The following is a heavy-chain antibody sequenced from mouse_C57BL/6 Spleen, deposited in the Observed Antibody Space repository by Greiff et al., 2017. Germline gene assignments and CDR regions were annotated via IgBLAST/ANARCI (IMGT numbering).Heavy chain of an antibody. CDR2: IDPSDSYT. V-gene: IGHV1-69*01. CDR3: ARNYGSSNYYFDY. D-gene: IGHD1-1*01. Sequence: QVQLQQPGAELVMPGASVKLSCKASGYTFTSSWMHWVKQRPGQGLEWIGEIDPSDSYTNYNQKFKGKSTLTVDKSSSTAYMQLSSLTSEDSAVYYCARNYGSSNYYFDYWGQGTTLTVSS. J-gene: IGHJ2*01. CDR1: GYTFTSSW.